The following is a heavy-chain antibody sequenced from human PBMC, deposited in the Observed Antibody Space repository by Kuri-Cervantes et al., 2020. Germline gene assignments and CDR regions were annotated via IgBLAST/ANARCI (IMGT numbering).Heavy chain of an antibody. D-gene: IGHD1-26*01. Sequence: GESLKISCAASGFTFSSYWMSWVRQAPGKGLEWVANIKQDGSEKYYVDSVKGRFTISRDTSTNTLYLQMNSLRVEDTAVYYCSRDQAGASFYWGQGTLVTVSS. CDR2: IKQDGSEK. CDR1: GFTFSSYW. CDR3: SRDQAGASFY. V-gene: IGHV3-7*03. J-gene: IGHJ4*02.